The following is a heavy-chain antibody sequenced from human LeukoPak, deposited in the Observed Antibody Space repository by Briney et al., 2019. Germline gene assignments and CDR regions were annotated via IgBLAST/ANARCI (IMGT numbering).Heavy chain of an antibody. D-gene: IGHD3-22*01. CDR1: GFAFSTYT. CDR3: ARDGGDSSGYYWGLGY. CDR2: INNDGRST. Sequence: GGSLRLSCAASGFAFSTYTIHWVRQVPGKGLMWVSRINNDGRSTTYADSVKGRFTISRDNAKDTLYLQMNSLRPEDTAVYYCARDGGDSSGYYWGLGYWGQGTLVTVSS. J-gene: IGHJ4*02. V-gene: IGHV3-74*01.